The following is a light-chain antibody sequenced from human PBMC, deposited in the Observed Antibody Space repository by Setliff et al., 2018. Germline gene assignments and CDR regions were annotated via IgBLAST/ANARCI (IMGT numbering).Light chain of an antibody. CDR2: STT. Sequence: QSVLTQSPSAPGSPGQRVTISCSGSNSNIGINYVYWYQQVPGTAPKLLIYSTTQRPSGVPERFSGSKSGTAASLAISGLRSEDEADYYCAAWDENLRGYVFGTGTKV. J-gene: IGLJ1*01. CDR1: NSNIGINY. V-gene: IGLV1-47*01. CDR3: AAWDENLRGYV.